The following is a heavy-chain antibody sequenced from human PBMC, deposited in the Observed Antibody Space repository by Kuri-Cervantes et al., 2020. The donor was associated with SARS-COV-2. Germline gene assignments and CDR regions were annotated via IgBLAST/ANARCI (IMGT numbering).Heavy chain of an antibody. J-gene: IGHJ4*02. CDR3: AKDSRPIRGVTFLDY. Sequence: GGSLRLSCAASGFTFSSYGMHWVRQAPGKGLEWVAVISYDGSNKYYADSVKGRFTISRDNSKNTLYLQMNSLRAEDTAVYYCAKDSRPIRGVTFLDYWGQGTLVTVSS. D-gene: IGHD3-10*01. CDR1: GFTFSSYG. CDR2: ISYDGSNK. V-gene: IGHV3-30*18.